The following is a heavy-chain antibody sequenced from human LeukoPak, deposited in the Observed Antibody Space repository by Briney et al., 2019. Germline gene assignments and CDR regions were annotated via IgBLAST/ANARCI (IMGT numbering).Heavy chain of an antibody. Sequence: ASVKFSCEASGGTFSSYAINWVRPAPGQGLEWMGRIIPILGIANYAQKFQGRVTITADKSTSTAYMELSSLRSEDTAVYYCARDRHEDAFDIWGQGTMVTVSS. CDR1: GGTFSSYA. CDR2: IIPILGIA. CDR3: ARDRHEDAFDI. V-gene: IGHV1-69*04. J-gene: IGHJ3*02.